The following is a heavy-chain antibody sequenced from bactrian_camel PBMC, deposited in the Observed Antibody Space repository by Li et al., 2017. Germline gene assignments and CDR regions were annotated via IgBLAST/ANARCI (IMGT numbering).Heavy chain of an antibody. CDR3: SVTGWDFLKAFGTYHL. V-gene: IGHV3S9*01. CDR2: GDNDGNV. Sequence: HVQLVESGGGSVQAGGSLRLSCAATGFTASSFALSWFRQGPGKGLEWFTTGDNDGNVLYADSVKGRFTFSIDNTTNSAYLQLSVLKTEDTAAYYCSVTGWDFLKAFGTYHLWARGTQVTGS. CDR1: GFTASSFA. D-gene: IGHD5*01. J-gene: IGHJ4*01.